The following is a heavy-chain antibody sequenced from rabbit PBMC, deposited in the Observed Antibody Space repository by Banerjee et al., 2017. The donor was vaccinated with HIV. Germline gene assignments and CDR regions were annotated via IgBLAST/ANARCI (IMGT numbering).Heavy chain of an antibody. D-gene: IGHD2-1*01. CDR3: VRDSDDYGESYFNL. Sequence: QEQLVESGGGLVQPGGSLKLSCKASGFDFSSYGVSWVRQAPGKGLEWIGYIDPVFGSTYYASWVNGRYTISSHNAQNTLYLQLNSLTAADTATYFCVRDSDDYGESYFNLWGPGTLVTVS. CDR1: GFDFSSYG. V-gene: IGHV1S47*01. CDR2: IDPVFGST. J-gene: IGHJ4*01.